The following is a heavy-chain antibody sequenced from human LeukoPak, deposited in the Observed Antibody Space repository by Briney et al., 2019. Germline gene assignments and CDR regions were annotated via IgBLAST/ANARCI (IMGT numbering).Heavy chain of an antibody. D-gene: IGHD2-21*02. Sequence: SETLSLTCTVSGGSISSYYWHWIRQPPGKGLGWIGYLYYSGNTYYNPSLKSRVTMSVDTSKNQFSLKLSSVTAADTAVYFCARAAYCGGDCYYYFDYWGQGTLVTVSS. CDR2: LYYSGNT. CDR3: ARAAYCGGDCYYYFDY. V-gene: IGHV4-59*01. CDR1: GGSISSYY. J-gene: IGHJ4*02.